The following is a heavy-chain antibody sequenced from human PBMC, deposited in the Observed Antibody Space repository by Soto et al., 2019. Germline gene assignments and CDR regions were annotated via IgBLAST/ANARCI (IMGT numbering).Heavy chain of an antibody. D-gene: IGHD3-10*01. CDR3: ARVSRTYYYGSGSYRNYYYYGMDV. CDR1: GGSFSGYY. Sequence: SATRSITCAVYGGSFSGYYWSWIRQPPGKGLEWIGEINHILITNYNPSLKSRVTISVDTSKNQFSLKLSSVTAADTAVYYCARVSRTYYYGSGSYRNYYYYGMDVWGQGTTVTVSS. V-gene: IGHV4-34*01. J-gene: IGHJ6*02. CDR2: INHILIT.